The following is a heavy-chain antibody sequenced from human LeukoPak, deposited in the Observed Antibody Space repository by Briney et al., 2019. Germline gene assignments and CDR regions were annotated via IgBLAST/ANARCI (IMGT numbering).Heavy chain of an antibody. CDR3: ARVPISTTARGYFDY. Sequence: PSETLSLTCTVSGGSIISGGYYWSWIWQPPGKGLGWIGYIYYSGSTTYNPSLKSRVTISVDTSKNKFSLKLSSVTAADTAVYYCARVPISTTARGYFDYWGQGTLVTVSS. CDR1: GGSIISGGYY. D-gene: IGHD4-17*01. CDR2: IYYSGST. V-gene: IGHV4-61*08. J-gene: IGHJ4*02.